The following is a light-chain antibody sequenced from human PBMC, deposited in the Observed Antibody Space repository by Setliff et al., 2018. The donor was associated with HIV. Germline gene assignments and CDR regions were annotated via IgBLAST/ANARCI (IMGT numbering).Light chain of an antibody. J-gene: IGLJ1*01. CDR3: SSYTSTGTRV. CDR2: EVS. Sequence: QSALTQPASVSASPGQSITISCTGTSNDVGGYNYVSWYQHHPDKAPKVIIYEVSNRPSGISSRFSGSKSGNTASLTISGLQPEDEADYYCSSYTSTGTRVLGIGTKVTVL. CDR1: SNDVGGYNY. V-gene: IGLV2-14*01.